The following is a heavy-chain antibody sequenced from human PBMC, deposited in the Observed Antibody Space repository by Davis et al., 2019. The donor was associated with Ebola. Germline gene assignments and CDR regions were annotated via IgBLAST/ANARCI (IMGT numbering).Heavy chain of an antibody. D-gene: IGHD5-18*01. V-gene: IGHV3-13*01. J-gene: IGHJ4*02. CDR1: GFTFSSYD. Sequence: PGGSLRLSCAASGFTFSSYDMHWVRQGTGKGLEWVSAIGTAGDTCYPGSVKGRFTISRENAKNSLYLQMNSLRAEDTAVYYCARVRFGDTAVDYWGQGTLVTVSS. CDR3: ARVRFGDTAVDY. CDR2: IGTAGDT.